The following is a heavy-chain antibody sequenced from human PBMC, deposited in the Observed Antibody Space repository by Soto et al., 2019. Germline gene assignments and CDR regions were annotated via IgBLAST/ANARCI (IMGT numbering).Heavy chain of an antibody. CDR2: IYYSGST. D-gene: IGHD3-10*01. Sequence: SETLSLTCTVSGGSISSGGYYWSWIRQHPGKGLEWIGYIYYSGSTYYNPSLKSRVTISVDTSKNQFSLKLSSVTAADTAVYYCARVPLYGSGSYYSSYFDYWGQGTLVTVSS. V-gene: IGHV4-31*03. CDR1: GGSISSGGYY. CDR3: ARVPLYGSGSYYSSYFDY. J-gene: IGHJ4*02.